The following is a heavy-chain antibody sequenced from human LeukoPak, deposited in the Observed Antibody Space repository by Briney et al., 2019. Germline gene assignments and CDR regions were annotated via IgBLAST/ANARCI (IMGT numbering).Heavy chain of an antibody. CDR2: INHSGST. J-gene: IGHJ4*02. V-gene: IGHV4-38-2*01. Sequence: SETLSLTCAVSGYSISSGYYWGWIRQPPGKGLEWIGEINHSGSTNYNPSLKSRVTISVDTSKNQFSLKLSSVTAADTAVYYCARGGSGWYGRVGDYWGQGTLVTVSS. CDR1: GYSISSGYY. CDR3: ARGGSGWYGRVGDY. D-gene: IGHD6-19*01.